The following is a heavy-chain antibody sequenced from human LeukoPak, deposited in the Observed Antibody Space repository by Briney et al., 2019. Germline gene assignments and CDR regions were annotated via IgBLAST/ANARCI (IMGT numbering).Heavy chain of an antibody. J-gene: IGHJ4*02. D-gene: IGHD3-10*01. CDR3: ARVRLYYGSGSYDRFDY. CDR1: GGSFSGYY. Sequence: SETLSLTCAVYGGSFSGYYWSWIRQPPGKGLEWIGEINHSGSTNYNPSLKSRVTISVDTSKNQFSLKLSSVTAADTAVYYCARVRLYYGSGSYDRFDYWGQGTLVTVSS. V-gene: IGHV4-34*01. CDR2: INHSGST.